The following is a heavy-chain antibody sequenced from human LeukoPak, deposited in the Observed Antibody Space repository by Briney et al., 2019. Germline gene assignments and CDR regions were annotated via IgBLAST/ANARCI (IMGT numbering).Heavy chain of an antibody. CDR2: IYPGDSDT. V-gene: IGHV5-51*01. CDR3: ARQGYSSSSRFDY. CDR1: GYTFTNYW. Sequence: GESLKISCQGSGYTFTNYWIGWGRQMPGKGMGWMGIIYPGDSDTRYSPSFQGQVTISADKSISTAYLQWSSLKASDTAMYYCARQGYSSSSRFDYWGQGTPVTVSS. D-gene: IGHD6-6*01. J-gene: IGHJ4*02.